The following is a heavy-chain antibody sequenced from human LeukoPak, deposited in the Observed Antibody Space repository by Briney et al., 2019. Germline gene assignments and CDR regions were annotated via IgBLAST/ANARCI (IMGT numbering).Heavy chain of an antibody. CDR1: GFTFSRYS. CDR2: ISNGSSYI. CDR3: VSSHHGSGTYRPFDY. Sequence: GGSLRLSCAGSGFTFSRYSMNWVRQAPGKGLEWVSSISNGSSYIYYADSVQGRFTISRDNGKNSLYVQMNSLRADDTAVYYCVSSHHGSGTYRPFDYWGQGTLVTVSS. D-gene: IGHD3-10*01. J-gene: IGHJ4*02. V-gene: IGHV3-21*01.